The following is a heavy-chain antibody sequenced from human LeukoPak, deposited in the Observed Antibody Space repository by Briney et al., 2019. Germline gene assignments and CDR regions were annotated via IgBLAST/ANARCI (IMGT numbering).Heavy chain of an antibody. V-gene: IGHV3-66*01. CDR2: VYTGGKT. CDR1: GFTVSGNY. J-gene: IGHJ6*02. Sequence: GGSLRLSCAPSGFTVSGNYMSWVRQAPGKGLEWVSVVYTGGKTYYADSVKGRFTISRGNSKNTLYLQMNSLRVEDTAVYYCAKSPGTYSYFYAMDVWGQGTTVTVSS. CDR3: AKSPGTYSYFYAMDV. D-gene: IGHD1-26*01.